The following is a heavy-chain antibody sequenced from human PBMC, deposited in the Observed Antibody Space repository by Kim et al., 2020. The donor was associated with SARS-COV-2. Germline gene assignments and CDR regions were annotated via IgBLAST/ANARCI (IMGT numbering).Heavy chain of an antibody. CDR2: ISYDGSNT. CDR1: GFTFSSYG. CDR3: AKGGRYCSSTSCASYYYYYGIDP. J-gene: IGHJ6*04. Sequence: EGSLRLSCAASGFTFSSYGMHWVRQAPGKGLEWVAVISYDGSNTYYADSVKGRFTISRDNSKNTLYLQMNSLRAEDTAVYYCAKGGRYCSSTSCASYYYYYGIDPWGEGATITASS. V-gene: IGHV3-30*18. D-gene: IGHD2-2*01.